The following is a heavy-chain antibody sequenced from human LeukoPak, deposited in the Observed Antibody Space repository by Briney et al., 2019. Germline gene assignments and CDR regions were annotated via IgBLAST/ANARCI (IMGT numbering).Heavy chain of an antibody. CDR3: ARVVIYCSGGSCPHFDY. Sequence: ASVKVSCKASGYTFTSYAMHWVRQAPGQRLEWMGWINAGNGNTKYSQKFQGRVTITRDTSASTAYMELSSLRSEDTAVYYCARVVIYCSGGSCPHFDYWGQGTLVTVSS. CDR1: GYTFTSYA. V-gene: IGHV1-3*01. J-gene: IGHJ4*02. CDR2: INAGNGNT. D-gene: IGHD2-15*01.